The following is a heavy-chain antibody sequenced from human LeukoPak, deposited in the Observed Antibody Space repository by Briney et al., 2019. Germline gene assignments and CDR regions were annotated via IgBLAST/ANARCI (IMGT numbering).Heavy chain of an antibody. CDR3: AGGGRVVVNPTDP. V-gene: IGHV1-69*04. CDR1: GGTFSSYA. CDR2: IIPILGIA. D-gene: IGHD2-21*01. J-gene: IGHJ5*02. Sequence: SVKVSCKASGGTFSSYAISWVRQAPGQGLEWMGRIIPILGIANYAQKFQGRVTITADKSTSTAYMELSSLRSEDTAVYYCAGGGRVVVNPTDPWGQGTLVTVSS.